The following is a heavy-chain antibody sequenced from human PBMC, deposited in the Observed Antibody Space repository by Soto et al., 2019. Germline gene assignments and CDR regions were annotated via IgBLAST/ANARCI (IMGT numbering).Heavy chain of an antibody. J-gene: IGHJ4*02. V-gene: IGHV3-7*01. D-gene: IGHD3-9*01. Sequence: HPGGSLRLSCAASGFTFSSYWMSWVRLAPGKGLEWVANIKQDGSEKYYVDSVKGRFTISRDNAKNSLYLQMNSLRAEDTAVYYCAREGLRYYARFLFIDYWGQRNLLTVSS. CDR3: AREGLRYYARFLFIDY. CDR1: GFTFSSYW. CDR2: IKQDGSEK.